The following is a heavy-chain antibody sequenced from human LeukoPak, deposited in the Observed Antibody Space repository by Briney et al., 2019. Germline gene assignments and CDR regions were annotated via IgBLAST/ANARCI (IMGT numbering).Heavy chain of an antibody. CDR1: GFSFSNYG. D-gene: IGHD3-22*01. J-gene: IGHJ4*02. CDR3: ARDSADDSSGYYPFDY. V-gene: IGHV3-23*01. Sequence: GGSLRLSCAASGFSFSNYGMSWVRQAPGKGLEWVSTLSRSGDSPYYADSVKGRFTISRDNSKNTVYLQMNSLRAEDTAIYYCARDSADDSSGYYPFDYWGQGTQVSVSS. CDR2: LSRSGDSP.